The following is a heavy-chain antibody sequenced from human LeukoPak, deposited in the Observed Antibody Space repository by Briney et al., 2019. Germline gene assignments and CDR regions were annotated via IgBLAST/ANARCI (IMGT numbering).Heavy chain of an antibody. V-gene: IGHV3-30*02. D-gene: IGHD2/OR15-2a*01. CDR1: GFTFSTYA. J-gene: IGHJ4*02. CDR2: IQFDGSGK. CDR3: AKGDTS. Sequence: GGSLRLSCAASGFTFSTYAMHWVRQAPGKGLEWVAFIQFDGSGKYYADSVKGRFTISRDNSKNTLYLQMNSLRAEDTAVYYCAKGDTSWGQGTLVTVSS.